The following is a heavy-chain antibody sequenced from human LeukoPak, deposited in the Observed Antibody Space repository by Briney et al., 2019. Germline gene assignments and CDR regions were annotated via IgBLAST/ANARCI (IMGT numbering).Heavy chain of an antibody. J-gene: IGHJ4*02. Sequence: SETLSLTCTVSGYSISSTYYGAWIRQPPGKGLEWIATISHSGSTYYTSSLESRLTISLDTSRNHFSLRLSSVTAADTAVYYCARVNAPVATFDYWGLGTLVAVSS. V-gene: IGHV4-38-2*02. D-gene: IGHD1-1*01. CDR1: GYSISSTYY. CDR2: ISHSGST. CDR3: ARVNAPVATFDY.